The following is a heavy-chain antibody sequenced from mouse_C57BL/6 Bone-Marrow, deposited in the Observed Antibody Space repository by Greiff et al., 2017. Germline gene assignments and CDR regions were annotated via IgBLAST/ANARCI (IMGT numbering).Heavy chain of an antibody. Sequence: QVQLKESGAELARPGASVKLSCKASGYTFTSYGISWVKQRTGQGLEWIGEIYPRSGNTYYNEKFKGKATLTADKSSSTAYMELRSLTSEDSAVYFCAFITPLAYWGQGTLVTVSA. CDR1: GYTFTSYG. J-gene: IGHJ3*01. D-gene: IGHD1-1*01. V-gene: IGHV1-81*01. CDR3: AFITPLAY. CDR2: IYPRSGNT.